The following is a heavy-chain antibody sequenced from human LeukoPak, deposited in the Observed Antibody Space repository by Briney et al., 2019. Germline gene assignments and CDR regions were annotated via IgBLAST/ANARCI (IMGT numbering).Heavy chain of an antibody. V-gene: IGHV4-59*01. D-gene: IGHD6-13*01. CDR2: IYHSGSA. CDR3: ATGYSSTWYYFDY. CDR1: GDSISSYY. J-gene: IGHJ4*02. Sequence: ASETLSLTCTVSGDSISSYYWSWLRQPPGKRLEWIGYIYHSGSANYNPSLKSRVTISADTSKYQFSLKLSSVTAADTAVYYCATGYSSTWYYFDYWGQGTLATVSS.